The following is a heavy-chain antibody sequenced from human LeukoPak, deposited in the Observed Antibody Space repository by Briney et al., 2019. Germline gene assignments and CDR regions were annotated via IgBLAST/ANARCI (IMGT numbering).Heavy chain of an antibody. Sequence: GGSLRLSCAASGFTFSSYSMNWVRQAPGKGLEWLSYISSSSTTIYYADSVKGRFTISRDNAKNSLYLQMNSLRAEDTAVYYCARDGGTRLKYSFGYGDYWGQGTLVTVSS. J-gene: IGHJ4*02. CDR3: ARDGGTRLKYSFGYGDY. V-gene: IGHV3-48*04. CDR1: GFTFSSYS. CDR2: ISSSSTTI. D-gene: IGHD3-22*01.